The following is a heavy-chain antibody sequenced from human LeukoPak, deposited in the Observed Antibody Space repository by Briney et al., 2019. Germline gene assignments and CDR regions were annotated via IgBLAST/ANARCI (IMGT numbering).Heavy chain of an antibody. Sequence: SETLSLTCTVSGGSISSGGYYWSWIRQPPGKGLEWIGYIYHSGSTYYNPSLKSRVTISVDTSKNQFSLKLSSVTAADTAVYYCARGRRITMVRGVISWFDPWGQGTLVTVSS. D-gene: IGHD3-10*01. CDR2: IYHSGST. CDR1: GGSISSGGYY. J-gene: IGHJ5*02. CDR3: ARGRRITMVRGVISWFDP. V-gene: IGHV4-30-2*05.